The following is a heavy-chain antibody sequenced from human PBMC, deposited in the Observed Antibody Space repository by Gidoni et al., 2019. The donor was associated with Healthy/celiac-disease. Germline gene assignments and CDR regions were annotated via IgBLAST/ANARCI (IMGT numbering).Heavy chain of an antibody. V-gene: IGHV3-21*01. CDR1: GFTFSSYS. D-gene: IGHD5-18*01. J-gene: IGHJ5*02. CDR2: ISSSSSYI. Sequence: EVQLVESGGGLVKPGGSLRLSCAASGFTFSSYSMNWVRQAPGKGLEWVSSISSSSSYIYYADSVKGRFTISRDNAKNSLYLQMNSLRAEDTAVYYCATLWGGYSYGYDWFDPWGQGTLVTVSS. CDR3: ATLWGGYSYGYDWFDP.